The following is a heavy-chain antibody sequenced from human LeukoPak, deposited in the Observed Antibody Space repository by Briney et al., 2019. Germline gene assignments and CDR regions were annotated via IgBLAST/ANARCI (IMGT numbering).Heavy chain of an antibody. J-gene: IGHJ1*01. V-gene: IGHV4-39*06. CDR1: GDSISTTIYF. CDR2: VYYSGNT. CDR3: ARVARYGGYTQYFQP. D-gene: IGHD4-23*01. Sequence: SETLSLTCIVSGDSISTTIYFWGWIRQPPGKGLEWIGSVYYSGNTYYNPSLKSRITISVDTSKNQFPLSLSSVTAADTAVYYCARVARYGGYTQYFQPWGQGTLVTASS.